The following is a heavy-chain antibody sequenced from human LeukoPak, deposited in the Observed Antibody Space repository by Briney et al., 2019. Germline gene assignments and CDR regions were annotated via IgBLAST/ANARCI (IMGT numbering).Heavy chain of an antibody. CDR3: AKVHYYDSSGPDY. Sequence: ASVKVSCKASGYTFTGYYMHWVRQAPGQGLEWMGWINPNSGGTNYAQKFQGRVTMTRDTSISTAYMELSRLRSEDTAVYYCAKVHYYDSSGPDYWGQGTLVTVSS. J-gene: IGHJ4*02. D-gene: IGHD3-22*01. CDR1: GYTFTGYY. V-gene: IGHV1-2*02. CDR2: INPNSGGT.